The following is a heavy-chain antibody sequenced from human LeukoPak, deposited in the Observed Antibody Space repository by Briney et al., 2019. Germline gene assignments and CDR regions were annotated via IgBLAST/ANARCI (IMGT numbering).Heavy chain of an antibody. CDR1: GFTFSSYG. CDR2: ISYDGSNK. J-gene: IGHJ4*02. V-gene: IGHV3-30*18. Sequence: GRSLRLSCAASGFTFSSYGMHWVRQAPGKGLEWVAVISYDGSNKYYADSVKGRFTISRDNSKNTLYLQMNSLRAEDTAVYYCAKSDSSGYYSHWGQGTLSPSPQ. D-gene: IGHD3-22*01. CDR3: AKSDSSGYYSH.